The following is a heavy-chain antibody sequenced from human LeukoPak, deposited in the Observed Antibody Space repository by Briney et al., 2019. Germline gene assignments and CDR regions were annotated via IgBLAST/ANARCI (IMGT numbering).Heavy chain of an antibody. CDR2: IYGSGGGI. V-gene: IGHV3-23*01. D-gene: IGHD7-27*01. Sequence: GGSLRLSCAASGFTFSTYAMNWVRQAPGKGLEWVSGIYGSGGGIQYADSVKGRFTISRDNSKNTLFLQMNSLRAEDTAVYYCAKDGGLWVSAHWGDSWGRGTLVTVSS. J-gene: IGHJ4*02. CDR3: AKDGGLWVSAHWGDS. CDR1: GFTFSTYA.